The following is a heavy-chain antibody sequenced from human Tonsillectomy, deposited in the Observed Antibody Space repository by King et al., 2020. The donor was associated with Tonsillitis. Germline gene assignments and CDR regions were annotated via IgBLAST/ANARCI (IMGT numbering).Heavy chain of an antibody. D-gene: IGHD1-1*01. CDR1: GFTFSSYS. V-gene: IGHV3-48*01. J-gene: IGHJ6*02. Sequence: QLVQSGGGLVQPGGSLRLSCAASGFTFSSYSIHWVRQAPGKGLEWVSYISSSGSSIYYADSVKGRFTISRDNAKNSLYLQMNSLRAEDTAVYYCARGLVGRRGDYGMDVWGQGTTVTVYS. CDR2: ISSSGSSI. CDR3: ARGLVGRRGDYGMDV.